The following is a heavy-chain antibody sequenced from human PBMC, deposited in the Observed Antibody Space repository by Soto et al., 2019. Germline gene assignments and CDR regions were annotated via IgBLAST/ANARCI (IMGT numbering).Heavy chain of an antibody. D-gene: IGHD3-22*01. J-gene: IGHJ2*01. V-gene: IGHV3-74*01. CDR1: GFTFDYYW. CDR3: ARENFYDSSAYYPPAEYSRYFDL. CDR2: VHSGGTTT. Sequence: PGGSLRLSCAASGFTFDYYWMHWVRQAPGKGLVWVSRVHSGGTTTTYADSVKGRFTISRDNARNTVSLQLSSLRAEDTAIYYCARENFYDSSAYYPPAEYSRYFDLWGRGTLVTVSS.